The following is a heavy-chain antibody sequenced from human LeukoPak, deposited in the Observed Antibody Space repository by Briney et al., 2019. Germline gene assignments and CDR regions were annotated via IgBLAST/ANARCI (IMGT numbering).Heavy chain of an antibody. J-gene: IGHJ4*02. D-gene: IGHD6-19*01. CDR1: GGSISNYY. CDR2: LYSRGTT. Sequence: PSETLCLTCAVSGGSISNYYWSWIRQPPGKGLEWIGYLYSRGTTNYNSALKGRVTISVDTSKNQFSLFLSSVTAADTAVYYCARGPPDSQWLVWYYFDYWGQGTLVTVSS. CDR3: ARGPPDSQWLVWYYFDY. V-gene: IGHV4-59*01.